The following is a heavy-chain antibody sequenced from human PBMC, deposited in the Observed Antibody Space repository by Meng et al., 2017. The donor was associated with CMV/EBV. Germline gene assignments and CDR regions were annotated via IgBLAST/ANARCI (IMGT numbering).Heavy chain of an antibody. CDR2: ISSSSSYI. V-gene: IGHV3-21*01. J-gene: IGHJ6*02. D-gene: IGHD2-2*01. CDR1: GFTFSSYS. CDR3: ANLVVPAANPSYYYYGMDV. Sequence: GGSLRLSCAASGFTFSSYSMNWVRQAPGKGLEWVSSISSSSSYIYYADSVKGRFTISRDNAKNSLYLQMNSLRAEDTAVYYCANLVVPAANPSYYYYGMDVWGQGTTVTVS.